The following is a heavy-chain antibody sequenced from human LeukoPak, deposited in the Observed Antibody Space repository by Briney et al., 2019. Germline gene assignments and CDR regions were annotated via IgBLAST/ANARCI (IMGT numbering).Heavy chain of an antibody. CDR2: ISWNSGSI. J-gene: IGHJ3*02. D-gene: IGHD3-22*01. CDR3: ATDSSGYYYEAFDI. Sequence: PGGSLRLSCAASGFTLSSYAMSWVRQAPGKGLEWVSGISWNSGSIGYADSVKGRFTISRDNAKNSLYLQMNSLRAEDTALYYCATDSSGYYYEAFDIWGQGTMVTVSS. V-gene: IGHV3-9*01. CDR1: GFTLSSYA.